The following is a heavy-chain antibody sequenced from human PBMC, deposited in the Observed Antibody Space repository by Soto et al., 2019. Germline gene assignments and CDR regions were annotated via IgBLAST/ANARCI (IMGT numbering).Heavy chain of an antibody. V-gene: IGHV4-39*01. CDR1: GGSISSSSYY. CDR2: IYYSGST. Sequence: SETLSLTCTVSGGSISSSSYYWGWIRQPPGKGLEWIGSIYYSGSTYYNPSLKSRVTISVDTSKNQFSLKLSSVTAADTAVYYCARQQQWPKNYYFDYWGQGTLVTVSS. CDR3: ARQQQWPKNYYFDY. D-gene: IGHD6-19*01. J-gene: IGHJ4*02.